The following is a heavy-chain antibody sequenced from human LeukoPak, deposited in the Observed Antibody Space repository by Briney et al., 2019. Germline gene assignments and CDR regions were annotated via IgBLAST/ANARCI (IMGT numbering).Heavy chain of an antibody. Sequence: SVKVYCKASGGTFSSYAISWVRQAPGQGPEWMGGIIPIFGTANYAQKFQGRVTITADESTSTAYMELSSLRSEDTAVYYCARGRTCGTSCSYYYMDVWGKGTTVTVSS. D-gene: IGHD2-2*01. J-gene: IGHJ6*03. V-gene: IGHV1-69*13. CDR3: ARGRTCGTSCSYYYMDV. CDR2: IIPIFGTA. CDR1: GGTFSSYA.